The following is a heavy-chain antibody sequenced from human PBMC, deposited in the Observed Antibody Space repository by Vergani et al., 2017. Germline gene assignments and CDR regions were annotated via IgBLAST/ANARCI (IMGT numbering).Heavy chain of an antibody. CDR2: ISAYNGNT. D-gene: IGHD6-6*01. CDR1: GYTFTSYG. V-gene: IGHV1-18*01. J-gene: IGHJ6*03. Sequence: QVQLVQSGAEVKKPGASVKVSCKASGYTFTSYGISWVRQAPGQGLKWMGWISAYNGNTNYAQKLQGRVTMTTDTSTSTDYMELMSLRSDDTAVYYCAREGEYSSSPGLFYYYYYYMDVWGKGTTVTVSS. CDR3: AREGEYSSSPGLFYYYYYYMDV.